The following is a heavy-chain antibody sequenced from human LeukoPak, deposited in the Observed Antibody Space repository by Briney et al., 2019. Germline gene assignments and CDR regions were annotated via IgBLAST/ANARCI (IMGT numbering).Heavy chain of an antibody. D-gene: IGHD6-6*01. CDR3: ARDPPARYYYYGMDV. Sequence: GRSLRLSCAASGFTVSSNYMSWVRQAPGKGLEWVSVIYSGGSTYYADSVKGRFTISRDNSKNTLYLQMNSLRAEDTAVYYCARDPPARYYYYGMDVWGQGTTVTVSS. V-gene: IGHV3-66*01. CDR1: GFTVSSNY. J-gene: IGHJ6*02. CDR2: IYSGGST.